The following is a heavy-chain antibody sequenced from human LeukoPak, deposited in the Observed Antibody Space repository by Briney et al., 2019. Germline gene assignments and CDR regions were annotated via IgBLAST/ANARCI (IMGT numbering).Heavy chain of an antibody. CDR3: ARVRRGGVEWYPSHYYYYYMDV. V-gene: IGHV1-3*01. CDR2: INAGNGNT. D-gene: IGHD3-3*01. Sequence: ASVKVSCKASGYTFTSYAMHWVRQAPGQRLEWMGWINAGNGNTKYSQKFQGRVTITRDTSASTAYMELSSLRSEDTAVYYCARVRRGGVEWYPSHYYYYYMDVWGKGTTVTVSS. CDR1: GYTFTSYA. J-gene: IGHJ6*03.